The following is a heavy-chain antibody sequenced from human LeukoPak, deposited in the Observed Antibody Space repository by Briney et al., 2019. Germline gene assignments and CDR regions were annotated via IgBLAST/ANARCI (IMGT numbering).Heavy chain of an antibody. J-gene: IGHJ4*02. V-gene: IGHV3-48*03. CDR2: ISSSGRTM. CDR1: GFIFSSYE. Sequence: GGSLRLSCAASGFIFSSYEMSWVRQAPGKGLEWVSYISSSGRTMYYADFVKGRFTVSRDNAKNSLYLQMNSLRAEDTAIYYCARDNYSGSRYFDHWGQGTLVTVSS. D-gene: IGHD1-26*01. CDR3: ARDNYSGSRYFDH.